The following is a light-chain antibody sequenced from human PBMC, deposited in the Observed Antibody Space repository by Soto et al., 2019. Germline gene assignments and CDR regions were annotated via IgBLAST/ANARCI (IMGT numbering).Light chain of an antibody. Sequence: DIVMTQSPDSLAVSLGERATINCKSSQSVLYHSDNKNYLVWYQQKPGQPPKLLLYWASTRESGVPDRFSGSGSGTDFTLTISSLQAEDVAIYYCQQYYNVPYTFGQGTKLEIK. J-gene: IGKJ2*01. CDR1: QSVLYHSDNKNY. CDR3: QQYYNVPYT. V-gene: IGKV4-1*01. CDR2: WAS.